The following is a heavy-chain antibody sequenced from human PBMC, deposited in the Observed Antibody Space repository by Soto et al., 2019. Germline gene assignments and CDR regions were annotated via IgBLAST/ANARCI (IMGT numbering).Heavy chain of an antibody. CDR3: ATSRLWFGRPDAFDI. D-gene: IGHD3-10*01. Sequence: GASVKVSCKVSGYTLTELSMHWVRQAPGKGLEWMGGFDPEDGETIYAQKFQGRVTMTEDTSTDTAYMELSSLRSEDTAVYYCATSRLWFGRPDAFDIWGQGTTVTVSS. V-gene: IGHV1-24*01. J-gene: IGHJ3*02. CDR1: GYTLTELS. CDR2: FDPEDGET.